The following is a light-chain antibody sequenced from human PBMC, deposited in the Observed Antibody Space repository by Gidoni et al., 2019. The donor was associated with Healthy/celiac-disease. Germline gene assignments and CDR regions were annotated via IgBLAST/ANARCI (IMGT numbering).Light chain of an antibody. V-gene: IGKV3-11*01. Sequence: EIVLPQPPATLCLSPGERATLSCRASQSVRSYFAWYKQKPGQAPRLLIYDASNRATGIPARFSGSGSGTYFTLTISRLEPEVFAVYYCQQRSNWPYTFGQGTKLEIK. CDR2: DAS. J-gene: IGKJ2*01. CDR3: QQRSNWPYT. CDR1: QSVRSY.